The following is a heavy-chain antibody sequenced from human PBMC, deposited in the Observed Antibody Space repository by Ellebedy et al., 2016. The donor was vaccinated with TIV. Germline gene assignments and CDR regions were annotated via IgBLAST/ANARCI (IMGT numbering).Heavy chain of an antibody. CDR2: IKQDGSEK. CDR1: GFTFSSYW. Sequence: GESLKISXAASGFTFSSYWMSWVRQAPGKGLEWVANIKQDGSEKYYVDSVKGRFTISRDNAKNSLYLQMNSLRAEDTAVYYCARDRRRAFDIWGQGTMVTVSS. V-gene: IGHV3-7*01. CDR3: ARDRRRAFDI. J-gene: IGHJ3*02.